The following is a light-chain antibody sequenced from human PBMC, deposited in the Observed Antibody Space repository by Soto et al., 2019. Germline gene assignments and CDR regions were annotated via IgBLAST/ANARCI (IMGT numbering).Light chain of an antibody. CDR1: SSDVGGYNY. CDR2: HVS. CDR3: SSYTTSNTRQIV. Sequence: QSALTQPASVSGSPGQSITISCTGTSSDVGGYNYVSWYQHHPAKAPKLMIYHVSNRPSGVSIRFSGSRSDNTASLTISGLQPEDEADYHCSSYTTSNTRQIVFGTGTKVTVL. V-gene: IGLV2-14*03. J-gene: IGLJ1*01.